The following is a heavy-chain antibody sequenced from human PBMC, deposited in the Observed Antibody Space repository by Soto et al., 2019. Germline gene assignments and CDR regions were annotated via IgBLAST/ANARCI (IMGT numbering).Heavy chain of an antibody. D-gene: IGHD3-16*02. CDR2: INHSGST. CDR1: GGSFSGYY. Sequence: SETLSLTCAVYGGSFSGYYWSWIRQPPGKGLEWIGEINHSGSTNYNPSLKSRVTISVDTSKNQSSLKLSSVTAADTAVYYCARELLKGSYQDYWGQGTLVTVSS. V-gene: IGHV4-34*01. J-gene: IGHJ4*02. CDR3: ARELLKGSYQDY.